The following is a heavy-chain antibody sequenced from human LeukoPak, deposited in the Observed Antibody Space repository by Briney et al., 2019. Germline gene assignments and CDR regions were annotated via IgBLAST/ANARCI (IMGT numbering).Heavy chain of an antibody. CDR3: ATTASHFDY. J-gene: IGHJ4*02. CDR1: GGSISSSRYY. CDR2: IYYSGST. Sequence: SETLSLTCTVSGGSISSSRYYWGWIRQPPGKGLEWIGSIYYSGSTYYNPSLKSRVTISVDTSKNQFSLKLSSVTAADTAVYYCATTASHFDYWGQGTLVTVSS. V-gene: IGHV4-39*01.